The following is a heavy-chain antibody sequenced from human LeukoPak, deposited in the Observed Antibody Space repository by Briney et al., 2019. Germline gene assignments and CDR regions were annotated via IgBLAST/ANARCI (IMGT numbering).Heavy chain of an antibody. V-gene: IGHV1-24*01. CDR1: GNRLTELS. J-gene: IGHJ4*02. D-gene: IGHD3-22*01. CDR2: FDVEAGDT. CDR3: ATDPTYYFDGSGYYHVDY. Sequence: GASVTVSCKVSGNRLTELSVHWVRQAPGKGLEWMGGFDVEAGDTKYAQNFQGRVTMTEDTSTDTAYMELSSLRSEDTAVYYCATDPTYYFDGSGYYHVDYWGQGTLVTVSS.